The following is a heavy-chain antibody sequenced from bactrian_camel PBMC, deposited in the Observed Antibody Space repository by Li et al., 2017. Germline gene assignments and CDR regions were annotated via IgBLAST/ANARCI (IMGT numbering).Heavy chain of an antibody. CDR1: GVTPRSSYC. Sequence: VQLVESGGGSVQAGGSLRLSCAYSGVTPRSSYCMGWFRQAPGQEREGVATIATDGTSTSADSVKGRFTISKDNAKNTLYLQMNSLKPENTAMYYSAADPWFPPFGCGDGYWPRSTQTIWGQGTQVTVS. V-gene: IGHV3S55*01. D-gene: IGHD5*01. CDR2: IATDGTS. J-gene: IGHJ4*01. CDR3: AADPWFPPFGCGDGYWPRSTQTI.